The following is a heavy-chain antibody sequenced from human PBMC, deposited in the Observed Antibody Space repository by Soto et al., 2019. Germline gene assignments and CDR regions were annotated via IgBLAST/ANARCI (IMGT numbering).Heavy chain of an antibody. J-gene: IGHJ5*02. D-gene: IGHD3-10*01. CDR1: GGTFSSYA. V-gene: IGHV1-69*13. CDR2: IIPIFGTA. Sequence: SVKVSCKASGGTFSSYAISWVRQAPGQGLEWMGGIIPIFGTANYAQKFQGRVTITADESTSTAYMELSSLRSEDTVVYYCARGRLINIGWFDPWGQGTLVTVSS. CDR3: ARGRLINIGWFDP.